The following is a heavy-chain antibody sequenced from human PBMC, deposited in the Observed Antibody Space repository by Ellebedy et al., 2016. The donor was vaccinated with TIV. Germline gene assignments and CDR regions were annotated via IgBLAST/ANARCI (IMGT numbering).Heavy chain of an antibody. D-gene: IGHD4-17*01. Sequence: GESLKISCAASGFTVSSNYMSWVRQAPGKGLEWVSVIYSGGSTYYADSVKGRFTISRDNSKNTLYLQMNSLGAEDTAVYYCARDMSYGDYDYWGQGTLVTVSS. CDR2: IYSGGST. J-gene: IGHJ4*02. V-gene: IGHV3-53*01. CDR3: ARDMSYGDYDY. CDR1: GFTVSSNY.